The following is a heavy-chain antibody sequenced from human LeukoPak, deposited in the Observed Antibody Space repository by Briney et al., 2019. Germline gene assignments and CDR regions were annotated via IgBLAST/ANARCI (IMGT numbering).Heavy chain of an antibody. D-gene: IGHD3-10*01. CDR2: IYSSA. V-gene: IGHV4-59*01. CDR3: ARVAYGSGTYYLDH. Sequence: SETLSLTCTASGGSISSYYWSWIRLPQGKGLEWIGYIYSSATYNPSLKGRVTISVDTSTNKLSLKLSSVTAADTAMYYCARVAYGSGTYYLDHWGQGTLVTVSS. J-gene: IGHJ4*02. CDR1: GGSISSYY.